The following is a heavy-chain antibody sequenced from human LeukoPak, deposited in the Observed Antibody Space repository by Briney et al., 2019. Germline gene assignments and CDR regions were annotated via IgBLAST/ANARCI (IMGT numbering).Heavy chain of an antibody. Sequence: ASVKVSCKASGYTFTSYCMHWVRQAPGQGLEWMGIINPSGGSTSYAQKFQGRVTMTRDTSASTVYMELSSLRSDDTAVYYCARGHYDFWSGSSKRSYYYGMDVWGQGTTVTVSS. CDR1: GYTFTSYC. J-gene: IGHJ6*02. V-gene: IGHV1-46*01. CDR3: ARGHYDFWSGSSKRSYYYGMDV. D-gene: IGHD3-3*01. CDR2: INPSGGST.